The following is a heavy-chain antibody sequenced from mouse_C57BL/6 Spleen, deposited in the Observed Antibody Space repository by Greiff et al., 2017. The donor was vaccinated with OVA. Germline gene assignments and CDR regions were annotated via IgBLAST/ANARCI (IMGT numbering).Heavy chain of an antibody. CDR2: IDPSDSYT. CDR1: GYTFTSYW. J-gene: IGHJ3*01. Sequence: VQLQQPGAELVRPGTSVKLSCKASGYTFTSYWMHWVKQRPGQGLEWIGVIDPSDSYTNYNQKFKGKATLTVDTSSSTAYMQLSSLTSEDSAVYYCARTAQANGGAYWGQGTLATVSA. CDR3: ARTAQANGGAY. D-gene: IGHD3-2*02. V-gene: IGHV1-59*01.